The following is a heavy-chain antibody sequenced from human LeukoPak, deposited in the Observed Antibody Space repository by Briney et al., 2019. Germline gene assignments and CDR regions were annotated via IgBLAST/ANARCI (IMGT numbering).Heavy chain of an antibody. D-gene: IGHD3-22*01. J-gene: IGHJ3*02. Sequence: SETLSLTCTVSGGSISSYYWSWIRQPPGKGLEWIGYIYYSGSTYYNPSLKSGVTISVDTSKNQFSLKLSSVTAADTAVYYCARLPKRITMIVVVITPSHGAFDIWGQGTMVIVSS. CDR3: ARLPKRITMIVVVITPSHGAFDI. V-gene: IGHV4-59*04. CDR1: GGSISSYY. CDR2: IYYSGST.